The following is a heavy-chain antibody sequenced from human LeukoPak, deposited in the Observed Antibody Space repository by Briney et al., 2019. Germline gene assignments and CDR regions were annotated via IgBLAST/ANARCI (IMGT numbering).Heavy chain of an antibody. CDR2: IRYDGSNK. CDR3: AKETYNWNDLRPFDY. CDR1: GFTFSSYG. D-gene: IGHD1-1*01. J-gene: IGHJ4*02. V-gene: IGHV3-30*02. Sequence: GGSLRLSCAASGFTFSSYGMHWVRQAPGKGLEWVAFIRYDGSNKYYADSVKGRFTISRDNSKNTLYLQMNSLRAEDTAVYYCAKETYNWNDLRPFDYWGQGTLVTVSS.